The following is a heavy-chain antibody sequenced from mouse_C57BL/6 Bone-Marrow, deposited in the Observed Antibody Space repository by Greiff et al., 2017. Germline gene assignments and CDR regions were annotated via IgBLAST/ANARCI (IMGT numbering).Heavy chain of an antibody. CDR3: ARRDYGYDLYYFDY. CDR1: GYAFTDYY. D-gene: IGHD2-2*01. V-gene: IGHV1-76*01. Sequence: VKLVESGAELVRPGASVKLSCKASGYAFTDYYINWVKQRPGQGLEWIARIYPGSGNTYYNEKFKGKATLTAEKSSSTAYMQLSSLTSEDSAVYFCARRDYGYDLYYFDYWGQGTTLTVSS. J-gene: IGHJ2*01. CDR2: IYPGSGNT.